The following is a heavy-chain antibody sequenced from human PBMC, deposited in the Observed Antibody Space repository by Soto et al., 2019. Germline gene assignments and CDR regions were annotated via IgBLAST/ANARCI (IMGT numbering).Heavy chain of an antibody. D-gene: IGHD2-15*01. CDR1: GFTFGDHA. CDR2: IRSKTYGGTA. V-gene: IGHV3-49*03. Sequence: GGSLRLSCTTSGFTFGDHAMSWFRQAPGKGLEWVGFIRSKTYGGTAEYAASVKGRFTISRDDSKSIAYLQMNSLKTEDRAVYYCTVVATTFHYWGQGTLVTVS. CDR3: TVVATTFHY. J-gene: IGHJ4*02.